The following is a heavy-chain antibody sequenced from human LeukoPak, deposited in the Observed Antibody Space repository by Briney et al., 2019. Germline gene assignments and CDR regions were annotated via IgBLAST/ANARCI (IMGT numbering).Heavy chain of an antibody. Sequence: PSETLSLTCTVSGGSISSYYWSWIRQPPGKGLEWIGYIYYSGSTNYNPSLKSRVTISVDTSKNQFSLKLSSVTAADTAVYYCALAKPYYDSSGYYLGWFDPWGQGTLVTVSS. CDR3: ALAKPYYDSSGYYLGWFDP. V-gene: IGHV4-59*08. CDR1: GGSISSYY. CDR2: IYYSGST. J-gene: IGHJ5*02. D-gene: IGHD3-22*01.